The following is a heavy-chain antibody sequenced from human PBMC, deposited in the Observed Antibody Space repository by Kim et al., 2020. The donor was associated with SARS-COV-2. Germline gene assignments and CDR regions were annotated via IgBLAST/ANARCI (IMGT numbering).Heavy chain of an antibody. Sequence: SETLSLTCAVYGGSFSGYYWSWIRQPPGKGLEWIGEINHSGSTNYNPSLKSRVTISVDTSKNQFSLKLSSVTAADTAVYYCARGVYGDPPADYWGQGTLVTVSS. J-gene: IGHJ4*02. CDR3: ARGVYGDPPADY. D-gene: IGHD4-17*01. CDR1: GGSFSGYY. CDR2: INHSGST. V-gene: IGHV4-34*01.